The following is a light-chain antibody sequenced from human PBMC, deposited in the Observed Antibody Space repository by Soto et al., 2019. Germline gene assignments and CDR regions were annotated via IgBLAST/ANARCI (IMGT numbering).Light chain of an antibody. CDR3: QQANSFPYT. J-gene: IGKJ2*01. Sequence: DIQMTQSPSSVSASVGDRVTITCRASQGISNWLAWYQQKAGKAPKLLIYATSTLQSGVPSRFRGSGSGTEFTLTISSLQPEDVATYYCQQANSFPYTFGQGIKLEIK. CDR2: ATS. V-gene: IGKV1-12*01. CDR1: QGISNW.